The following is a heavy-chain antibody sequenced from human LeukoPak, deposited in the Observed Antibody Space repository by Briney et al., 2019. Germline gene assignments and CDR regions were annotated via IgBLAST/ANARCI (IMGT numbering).Heavy chain of an antibody. J-gene: IGHJ4*02. D-gene: IGHD5-18*01. CDR3: ARVRGFNYGGTEGNYFDS. CDR1: GYTFINYE. V-gene: IGHV1-18*04. CDR2: ISTDKGNT. Sequence: ASVKVSCKASGYTFINYEIGWVRQAPGQGLEWMGWISTDKGNTNYAQKLQGRVTMTTDTSTSTAYMELRSLRSDDTAVYYCARVRGFNYGGTEGNYFDSWGQGTLVTVSS.